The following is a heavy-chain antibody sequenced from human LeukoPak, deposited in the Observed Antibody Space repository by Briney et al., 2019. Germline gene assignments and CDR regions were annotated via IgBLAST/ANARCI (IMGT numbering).Heavy chain of an antibody. J-gene: IGHJ4*02. CDR3: ARGGWSLDY. CDR2: IYHSGST. Sequence: GALRLSCAASGFTFSSYAMHWIRQPPGKGLEWIGYIYHSGSTNYNPSLKSRVTISVDTSKNQFSLKLSSVTAADTAVYYCARGGWSLDYWGQGTLVTVSS. D-gene: IGHD6-19*01. V-gene: IGHV4-59*01. CDR1: GFTFSSYA.